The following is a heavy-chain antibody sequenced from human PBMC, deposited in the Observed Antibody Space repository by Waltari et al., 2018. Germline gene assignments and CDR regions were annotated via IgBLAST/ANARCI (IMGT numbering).Heavy chain of an antibody. D-gene: IGHD2-8*02. CDR2: IIPICGTA. CDR3: ARDGHCTGGVCYPFDY. V-gene: IGHV1-69*08. J-gene: IGHJ4*02. Sequence: QVQLVQSGAEVKKPGSSVKVSCKASGGTFSSYAISWVRQAPGQGLEWMGRIIPICGTANYAQKFQGRVTITADKSTSTAYMELSSLRSEDTAVYYCARDGHCTGGVCYPFDYWGQGTLVTVSS. CDR1: GGTFSSYA.